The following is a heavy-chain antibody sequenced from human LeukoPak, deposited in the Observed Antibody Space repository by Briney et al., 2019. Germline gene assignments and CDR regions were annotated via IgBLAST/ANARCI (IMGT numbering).Heavy chain of an antibody. CDR1: GFTFSSYE. J-gene: IGHJ4*02. Sequence: GSLRLSCAASGFTFSSYEMNWVRQAPGKGLEWVPYISSSGSTIYYADSVKGRFTISRDNAKNSLYLQMNSLRAEDTAVYYCARRLRRNYFDYWGQGTLVTVSS. CDR3: ARRLRRNYFDY. CDR2: ISSSGSTI. D-gene: IGHD4-17*01. V-gene: IGHV3-48*03.